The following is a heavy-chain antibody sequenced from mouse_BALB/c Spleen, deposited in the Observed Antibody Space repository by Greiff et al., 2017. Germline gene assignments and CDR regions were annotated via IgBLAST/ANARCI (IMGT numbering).Heavy chain of an antibody. J-gene: IGHJ3*01. CDR3: ARWLSAWFAY. D-gene: IGHD2-2*01. CDR1: GYSFTSYY. V-gene: IGHV1S135*01. Sequence: VQLKESGPELMKPGASVKISCKASGYSFTSYYMHWVKQSHGKSLEWIGYIDPFNGGTSYNQKFKGKATLTVDKSSSTAYMHLSSLTSEDSAVYYCARWLSAWFAYWGQGTLVTVSA. CDR2: IDPFNGGT.